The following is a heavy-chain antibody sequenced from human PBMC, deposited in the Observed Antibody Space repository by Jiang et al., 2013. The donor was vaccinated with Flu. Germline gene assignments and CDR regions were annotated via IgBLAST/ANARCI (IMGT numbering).Heavy chain of an antibody. D-gene: IGHD4-17*01. Sequence: VQLLESGGGLVQPGGSLRLSCAASGFTFNNYRMNWVRQAPGKGLEWVSHISRSSDTIYYADSVKGRFTISRDNAKNSLYLQMKSLRDEDTAVYYCVRDYTGLKGDYEGLVDYWGQGTLVTVSS. V-gene: IGHV3-48*02. J-gene: IGHJ4*02. CDR1: GFTFNNYR. CDR3: VRDYTGLKGDYEGLVDY. CDR2: ISRSSDTI.